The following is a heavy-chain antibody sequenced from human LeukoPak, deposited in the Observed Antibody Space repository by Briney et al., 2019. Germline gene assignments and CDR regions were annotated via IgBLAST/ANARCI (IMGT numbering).Heavy chain of an antibody. Sequence: GGSLRLSCAGSGFTFSNAWMNCVRQAPGKGLEWVGRIKSEPNGGTTDYAAPVKGRFSISRDDSRNTVYLQINSLEPEDTAVYYCSTGGYYFDYWGLGTLVTVSS. CDR3: STGGYYFDY. V-gene: IGHV3-15*01. CDR2: IKSEPNGGTT. CDR1: GFTFSNAW. J-gene: IGHJ4*02.